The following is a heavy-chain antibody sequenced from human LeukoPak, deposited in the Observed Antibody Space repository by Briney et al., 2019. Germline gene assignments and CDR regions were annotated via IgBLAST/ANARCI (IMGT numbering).Heavy chain of an antibody. CDR2: INHSGST. CDR1: GGSFSGYY. Sequence: SETLSLTCAVYGGSFSGYYWSWIRQPPGKGLEWIGEINHSGSTNYNPSLKSRVTISVDTSKNQFSLKLSSVTAADTAVYYCAGDSIVLMTQLGAPNYYYYGMDVWGQGTTVTASS. V-gene: IGHV4-34*01. CDR3: AGDSIVLMTQLGAPNYYYYGMDV. D-gene: IGHD2-8*01. J-gene: IGHJ6*02.